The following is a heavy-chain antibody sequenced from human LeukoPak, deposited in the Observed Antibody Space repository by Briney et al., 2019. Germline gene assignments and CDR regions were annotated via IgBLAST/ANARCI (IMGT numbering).Heavy chain of an antibody. CDR2: IYHSGST. J-gene: IGHJ3*02. Sequence: SETLSLTCAVSGGPISSGGYSWSWIRQPPGKGLEWIGYIYHSGSTNYNPSLKSRVTISVDTSKNQVSLKLNSVTAADTAVYYCARGHIVVVVATTRSDAFDMWGQGTMVTVSS. CDR3: ARGHIVVVVATTRSDAFDM. D-gene: IGHD2-15*01. CDR1: GGPISSGGYS. V-gene: IGHV4-30-2*01.